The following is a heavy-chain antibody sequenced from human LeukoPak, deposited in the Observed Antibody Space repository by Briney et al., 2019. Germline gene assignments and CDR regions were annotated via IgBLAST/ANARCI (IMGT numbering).Heavy chain of an antibody. Sequence: GGSLRLSCAASGFTFGSFSMSWVRQAPGKGLEWVSVISGSGETTFYADSVRGRFTISRDNSKNTLYLQMNSLRAEDTAVYYCAKHGFGVFEGYWGQGTLVTVSS. J-gene: IGHJ4*02. D-gene: IGHD3-10*01. CDR2: ISGSGETT. CDR3: AKHGFGVFEGY. V-gene: IGHV3-23*01. CDR1: GFTFGSFS.